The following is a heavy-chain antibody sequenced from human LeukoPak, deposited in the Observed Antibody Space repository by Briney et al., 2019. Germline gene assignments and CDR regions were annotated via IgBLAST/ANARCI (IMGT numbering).Heavy chain of an antibody. J-gene: IGHJ4*02. D-gene: IGHD6-19*01. Sequence: PGGSLRLSCAASGFTFSSYGMHWVRQAPGKGLEWVAVISYDGSNKYYADSVKGRFTISRDNAKNLVFLQMNSLRVEDTAVYYCARDGVAGGFDYWGQGILVTVSS. V-gene: IGHV3-30*03. CDR3: ARDGVAGGFDY. CDR1: GFTFSSYG. CDR2: ISYDGSNK.